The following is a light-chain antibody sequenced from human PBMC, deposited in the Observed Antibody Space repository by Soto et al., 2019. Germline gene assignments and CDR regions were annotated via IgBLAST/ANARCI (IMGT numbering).Light chain of an antibody. V-gene: IGLV4-69*01. Sequence: QPVLTQSPSASASLGASVKLTCTLSSGHSSYAIAWHQQQPEKGHRYLMKLNSDGSHSKGDGIPDRFSGSSSGAERYLTIPRLQYEDEDDYYCQTWGTGIQVFGGGTQLTVL. CDR1: SGHSSYA. CDR3: QTWGTGIQV. CDR2: LNSDGSH. J-gene: IGLJ2*01.